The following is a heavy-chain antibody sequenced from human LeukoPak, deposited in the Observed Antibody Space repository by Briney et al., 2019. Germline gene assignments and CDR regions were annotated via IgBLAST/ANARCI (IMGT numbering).Heavy chain of an antibody. CDR1: GFTFSSYS. J-gene: IGHJ4*02. Sequence: PGGSLRLSCAASGFTFSSYSMNWVRQAPGKGLEWVSYISSSSSTIYYADSVKGRFTISRDNAKNSLYLQMNSLRAEDTAVYYCARLHYCSSTGCSPTRFDYWGQGTLVTVSS. V-gene: IGHV3-48*01. CDR2: ISSSSSTI. CDR3: ARLHYCSSTGCSPTRFDY. D-gene: IGHD2-2*01.